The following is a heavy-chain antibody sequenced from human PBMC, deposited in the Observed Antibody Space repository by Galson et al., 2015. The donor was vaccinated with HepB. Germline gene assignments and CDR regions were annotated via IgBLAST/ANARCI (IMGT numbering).Heavy chain of an antibody. D-gene: IGHD2-2*01. V-gene: IGHV1-8*01. CDR2: MNPNSGNT. CDR1: GYTFTSYD. CDR3: ARAEGHCSSTSCYEYFQH. Sequence: SVKVSCKASGYTFTSYDISWVRQATGQGLEWMGWMNPNSGNTGYAQKFQGRVTMTRNTSISTAYMELSSLRSEDTAVYYCARAEGHCSSTSCYEYFQHWGQGTLVTVSS. J-gene: IGHJ1*01.